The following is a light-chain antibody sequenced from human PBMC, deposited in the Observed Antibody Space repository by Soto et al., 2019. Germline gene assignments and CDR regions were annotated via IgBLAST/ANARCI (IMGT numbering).Light chain of an antibody. CDR3: QQYYSTPLT. CDR2: AAS. CDR1: QSVSSSY. J-gene: IGKJ4*01. V-gene: IGKV3-20*01. Sequence: EIVLTQSPGTLSLSPGERATPSCRASQSVSSSYLVWHQQKPGQAPRLLIYAASRRATGIPDRFSGSGSGTDFTLTISSLQAEDVAVYYCQQYYSTPLTFGGGTKVDIK.